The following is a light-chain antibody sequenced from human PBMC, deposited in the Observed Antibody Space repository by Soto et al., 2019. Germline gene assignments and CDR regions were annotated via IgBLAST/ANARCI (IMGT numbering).Light chain of an antibody. CDR1: QSVSNN. CDR2: GAS. V-gene: IGKV3-15*01. Sequence: EIALTQSPGTLSLSPGESATLSCKASQSVSNNYLAWYHQQPGQAPRLLIYGASTRATGIPAMFSGSGSGTEFTLSISSLHSEYFAVYYCQQYNNWPTFGQGTKVDIK. J-gene: IGKJ1*01. CDR3: QQYNNWPT.